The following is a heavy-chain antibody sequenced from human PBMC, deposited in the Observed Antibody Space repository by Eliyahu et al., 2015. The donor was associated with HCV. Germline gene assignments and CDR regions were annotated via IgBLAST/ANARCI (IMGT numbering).Heavy chain of an antibody. CDR1: GXXFSSYA. V-gene: IGHV3-23*01. J-gene: IGHJ4*01. Sequence: EVQLLESGGDLVQPGGSLRLXCAXXGXXFSSYALXWVRQAPGKGLEWVSTISGSGGSTNYAESLKGRFTISRDNSKNTLYLQMNSLRAEDTALYYCAKGGLLSGASYFDYWGQGTLVTVSS. CDR2: ISGSGGST. D-gene: IGHD2-2*01. CDR3: AKGGLLSGASYFDY.